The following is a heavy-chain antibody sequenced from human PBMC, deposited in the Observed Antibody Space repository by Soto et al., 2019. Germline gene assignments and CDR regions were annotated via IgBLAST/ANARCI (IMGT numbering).Heavy chain of an antibody. J-gene: IGHJ4*02. Sequence: VGSLRLSCAASGFTFSRDEMNWVREARGKGLEWVSHITSRSDTIYYADSVKGRFTISRDNAETSLYLQMNSLRAEDTAVYYCARSSGHYRPFDSWGQGTLVTVSS. D-gene: IGHD3-22*01. CDR1: GFTFSRDE. V-gene: IGHV3-48*03. CDR2: ITSRSDTI. CDR3: ARSSGHYRPFDS.